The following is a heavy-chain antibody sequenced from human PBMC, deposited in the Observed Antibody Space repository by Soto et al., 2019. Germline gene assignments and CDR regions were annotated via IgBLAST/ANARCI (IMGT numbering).Heavy chain of an antibody. CDR1: GDSVSSNSAA. CDR2: TYYRSKWYN. Sequence: SQTLSLTCAISGDSVSSNSAAWNWIRQSPSRGLEWLGRTYYRSKWYNDYAVSVKSRITINPDTSKNQFSLQLNSVAPEDTAVYYCARDSPGTMIVVDGASDIWGQGTMVTVSS. V-gene: IGHV6-1*01. J-gene: IGHJ3*02. D-gene: IGHD3-22*01. CDR3: ARDSPGTMIVVDGASDI.